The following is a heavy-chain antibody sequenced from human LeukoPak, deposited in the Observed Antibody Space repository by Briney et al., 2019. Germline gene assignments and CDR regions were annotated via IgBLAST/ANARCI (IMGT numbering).Heavy chain of an antibody. CDR2: VTSYNGNS. V-gene: IGHV1-18*01. Sequence: ASVKVSCKASGHTSTTYGISWLRQAPGHELELMGWVTSYNGNSKYAQKFQGRVSMTTDTSTSTAYMELRSLRFDDTAIYYCAKMGLRLSSRWFDPWGQGTLVTVSS. CDR1: GHTSTTYG. J-gene: IGHJ5*02. CDR3: AKMGLRLSSRWFDP. D-gene: IGHD2-8*01.